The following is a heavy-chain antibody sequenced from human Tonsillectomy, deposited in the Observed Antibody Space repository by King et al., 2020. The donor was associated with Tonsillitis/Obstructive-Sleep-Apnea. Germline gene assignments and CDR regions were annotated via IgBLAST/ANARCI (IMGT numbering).Heavy chain of an antibody. CDR3: ARISCSSTSCYDFDY. V-gene: IGHV2-26*01. D-gene: IGHD2-2*01. CDR1: GFSLSNARMS. Sequence: TLKESGPVLVKPTETLTLTCTVSGFSLSNARMSVSWIRQPPAKALEWRAHIFLNDEKNLKIILKIRHPISKDTSKSQVVLTMTNMDPVDTATYYCARISCSSTSCYDFDYWGQGTLVTVSS. CDR2: IFLNDEK. J-gene: IGHJ4*02.